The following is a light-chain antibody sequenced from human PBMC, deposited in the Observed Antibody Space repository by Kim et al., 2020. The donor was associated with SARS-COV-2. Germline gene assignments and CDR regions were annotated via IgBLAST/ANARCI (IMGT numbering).Light chain of an antibody. CDR3: QQYGKSPRN. CDR2: AAS. CDR1: QSVTSTY. Sequence: LSPGETAPLSCRASQSVTSTYLAWYQHKPGQAPRLLIYAASIRATGIPDRFSGSGSGTDFTLTISRLEPEDFALYYCQQYGKSPRNFGQGTKLEI. V-gene: IGKV3-20*01. J-gene: IGKJ2*01.